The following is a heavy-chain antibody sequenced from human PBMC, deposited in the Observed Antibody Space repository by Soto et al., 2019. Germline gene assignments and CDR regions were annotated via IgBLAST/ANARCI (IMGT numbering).Heavy chain of an antibody. CDR2: ISSSSSTI. V-gene: IGHV3-48*02. CDR1: GFTFSSYS. Sequence: GGSLRLSCAASGFTFSSYSMNWVRQAPGKGLEWVSYISSSSSTIYYADSVKGRFTISRDNAKNSLYLQMNSLRDEDTAVYYCARDRTYYYGSGSSYNPYFVIWGQGTMVNVS. CDR3: ARDRTYYYGSGSSYNPYFVI. J-gene: IGHJ3*02. D-gene: IGHD3-10*01.